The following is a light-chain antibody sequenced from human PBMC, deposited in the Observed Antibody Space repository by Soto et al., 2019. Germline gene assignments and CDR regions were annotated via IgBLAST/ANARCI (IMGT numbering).Light chain of an antibody. CDR1: SSDVGGYNY. J-gene: IGLJ2*01. CDR3: SSYTSSSSLYVV. Sequence: QSVLTQPASVSGSPGQSITISCTGTSSDVGGYNYVSWYQQHPGKAPKLMIYDVSNRPPGFCNRFSGSKSGNTASLTISGLRAEDEADDYCSSYTSSSSLYVVFGGGTKLTVL. V-gene: IGLV2-14*01. CDR2: DVS.